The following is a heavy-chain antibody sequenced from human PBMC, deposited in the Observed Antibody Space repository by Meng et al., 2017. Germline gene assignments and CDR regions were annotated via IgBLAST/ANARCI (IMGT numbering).Heavy chain of an antibody. D-gene: IGHD2-21*01. CDR2: INPSGGST. Sequence: QVQVLQHGAEVKQPGAQVKVSCKASGHTFTSYYMHWVRQAPGQGLEWMGIINPSGGSTSYAQKFQGRVTMTRDTSTSTVYMELSSLRSEDTAVYYCASSSGWGDPVYDYWGQGTLVTVSS. J-gene: IGHJ4*02. CDR1: GHTFTSYY. CDR3: ASSSGWGDPVYDY. V-gene: IGHV1-46*01.